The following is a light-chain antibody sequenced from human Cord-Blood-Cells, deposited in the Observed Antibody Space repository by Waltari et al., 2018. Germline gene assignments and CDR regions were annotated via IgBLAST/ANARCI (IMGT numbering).Light chain of an antibody. CDR2: DVS. CDR3: CSYAGSYTWV. CDR1: SSDVGGYNY. Sequence: QSALTQPRSVSGSPGQSVTISCTGTSSDVGGYNYVSWYQQHPGKAPKLMIYDVSKRPAGVPDVFSGSKSGNTASLTISGLQAEDEADYYCCSYAGSYTWVFGGGTKLTVL. V-gene: IGLV2-11*01. J-gene: IGLJ3*02.